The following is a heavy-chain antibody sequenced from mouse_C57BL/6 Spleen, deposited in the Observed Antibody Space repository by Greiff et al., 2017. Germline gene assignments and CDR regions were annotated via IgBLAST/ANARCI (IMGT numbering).Heavy chain of an antibody. Sequence: EVKLMESGPGLVKPSPSLSLSCSVTGYSFTSGYYWNWIRQLPGNKLEWMGYIRDDGSNNYNPTLKNRITITHDTSKNQFCLKLNSVTTEDAATYYCARDTTIAYFDDWGKGTTLTVSS. CDR2: IRDDGSN. CDR3: ARDTTIAYFDD. V-gene: IGHV3-6*01. CDR1: GYSFTSGYY. J-gene: IGHJ2*01. D-gene: IGHD1-1*01.